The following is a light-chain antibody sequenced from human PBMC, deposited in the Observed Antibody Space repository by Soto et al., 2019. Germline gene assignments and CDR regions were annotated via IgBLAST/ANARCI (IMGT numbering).Light chain of an antibody. CDR3: STYTSSSALLYV. CDR2: DVS. CDR1: RSDVGGYNY. V-gene: IGLV2-14*01. J-gene: IGLJ1*01. Sequence: QSALTQPASVSGSPGQAITISCTGTRSDVGGYNYVSWYQQHPGKAPKRMIYDVSNRPSGVSNRFSASKSGNTAPLTISGLEAEDEADYYCSTYTSSSALLYVFGTGTKLTVL.